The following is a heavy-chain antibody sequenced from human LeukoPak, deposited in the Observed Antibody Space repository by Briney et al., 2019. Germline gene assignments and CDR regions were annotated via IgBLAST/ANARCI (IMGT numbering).Heavy chain of an antibody. Sequence: GGSLRLSCAASGFTFSSYAMSWVRQAPGKGLEWVSAISNGNTYYADSVKGRFTISRDNSKNTLYLQMNSLRAEDTAVYYCAKGPNYSRDGDAFDIWGQGTMVTVSS. CDR1: GFTFSSYA. CDR3: AKGPNYSRDGDAFDI. CDR2: ISNGNT. J-gene: IGHJ3*02. V-gene: IGHV3-23*01. D-gene: IGHD4/OR15-4a*01.